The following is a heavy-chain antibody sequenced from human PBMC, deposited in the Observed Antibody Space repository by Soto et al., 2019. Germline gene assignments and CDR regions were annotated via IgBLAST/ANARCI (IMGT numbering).Heavy chain of an antibody. D-gene: IGHD3-16*01. J-gene: IGHJ3*02. CDR1: GFTFSRNW. CDR3: ARVGAQGEGFDI. V-gene: IGHV3-7*03. Sequence: EVQLVESGGGLVQPGGSLRLSCAAFGFTFSRNWMSWVRQAPGKGLEWVANIKPDGSERYYVDSVKGRFTLSRDNSKRSLYLQMNSLRAEDTAAYYCARVGAQGEGFDIWGQGTMVTVSS. CDR2: IKPDGSER.